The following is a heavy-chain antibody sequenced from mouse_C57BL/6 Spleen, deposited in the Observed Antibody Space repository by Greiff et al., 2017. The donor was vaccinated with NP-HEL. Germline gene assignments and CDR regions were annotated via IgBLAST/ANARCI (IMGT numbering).Heavy chain of an antibody. CDR2: INPNNGGT. J-gene: IGHJ4*01. CDR3: AMGEDAMDY. CDR1: GYTFTDYY. V-gene: IGHV1-26*01. Sequence: EVQLQQSGPELVKPGASVKISCKASGYTFTDYYMNWVKQSHGKSLEWIGDINPNNGGTSYNQKFKGKATLTVDKSSSTAYMELRSLTSEDSAVYYCAMGEDAMDYWGQGTSVTVSS.